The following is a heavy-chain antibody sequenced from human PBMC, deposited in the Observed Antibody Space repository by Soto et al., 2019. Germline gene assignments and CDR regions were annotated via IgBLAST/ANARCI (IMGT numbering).Heavy chain of an antibody. J-gene: IGHJ4*02. Sequence: QVQLVQSGAEVKKPGASVKVSCKASGYTFTHYYMHWMRLAPGQGLEWMGIINPNGSSRNYAQRFRAGFTMTRDTSPSTVDMELSSLRSEDSAVYYCATSVNSAMAFDYWGQGTLVTVSS. CDR1: GYTFTHYY. CDR3: ATSVNSAMAFDY. V-gene: IGHV1-46*01. D-gene: IGHD5-18*01. CDR2: INPNGSSR.